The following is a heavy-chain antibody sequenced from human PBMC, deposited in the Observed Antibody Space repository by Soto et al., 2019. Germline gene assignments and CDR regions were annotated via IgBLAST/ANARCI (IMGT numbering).Heavy chain of an antibody. CDR3: TTTAIGYCSSASCYAGDF. D-gene: IGHD2-2*01. Sequence: EVQLVESGGGLVKPGGSLRLSCAASGFSFSKAWMSWVRQAPGEGLEWVGRVKSKTDGGTTDYATPVKGRFTISRDDSENTLYPQMNSLKTEDTAVYYCTTTAIGYCSSASCYAGDFWGQGALVTVSS. J-gene: IGHJ4*02. V-gene: IGHV3-15*01. CDR1: GFSFSKAW. CDR2: VKSKTDGGTT.